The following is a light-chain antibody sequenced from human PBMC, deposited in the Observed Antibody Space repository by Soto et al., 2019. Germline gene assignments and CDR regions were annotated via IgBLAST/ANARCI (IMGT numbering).Light chain of an antibody. CDR3: LQDYNYPRT. CDR2: AAS. Sequence: IGSTQSPATVSVSPGERATLSCRASQGIANDLGWYQQKPGKAPERLIYAASNLQSGVPSRFSGSGSGTDFTLTISSLQPEDFATYYCLQDYNYPRTFGQGTKVDIK. J-gene: IGKJ1*01. V-gene: IGKV1-6*01. CDR1: QGIAND.